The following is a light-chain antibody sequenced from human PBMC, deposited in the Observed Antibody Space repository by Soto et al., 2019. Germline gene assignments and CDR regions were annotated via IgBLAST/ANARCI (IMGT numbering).Light chain of an antibody. CDR2: EVT. CDR1: TSDVGGYEY. V-gene: IGLV2-14*01. J-gene: IGLJ1*01. CDR3: SSYTSSSPYV. Sequence: QSALTQPASVSGSPGQSITISCTGTTSDVGGYEYVSWYQQHPGKAPKLMIYEVTTRPSGVSNRFSGSKSGTTASLTISGLQAEDEADYYCSSYTSSSPYVFGSGTKLPVL.